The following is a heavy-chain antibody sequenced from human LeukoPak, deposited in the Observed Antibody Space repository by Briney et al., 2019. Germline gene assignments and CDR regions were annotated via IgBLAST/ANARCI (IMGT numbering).Heavy chain of an antibody. CDR1: GFTFSSYS. D-gene: IGHD6-13*01. V-gene: IGHV3-21*01. CDR2: ISSSSSYI. CDR3: ARMYSTYYYYMDV. Sequence: GGSLRLSCAASGFTFSSYSTNWVRQAPGKGLEWVSSISSSSSYIYYADSVKGRFTISRDNAKNSLYLQMNSLRAEDTAVYYCARMYSTYYYYMDVWGKGTTVTVSS. J-gene: IGHJ6*03.